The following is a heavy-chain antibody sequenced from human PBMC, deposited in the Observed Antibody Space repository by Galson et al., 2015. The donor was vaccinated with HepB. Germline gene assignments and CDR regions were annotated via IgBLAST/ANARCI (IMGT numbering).Heavy chain of an antibody. J-gene: IGHJ1*01. D-gene: IGHD1-26*01. Sequence: SLRLSCAASGFTVNSNYMTWVRQAPGKGLEWVSTIYTGGATFYADSVKGRFTISRDSSENTLYFQMNSLRPEDTAVYFCVPEIGAKDFAHWGRGILVTVS. CDR1: GFTVNSNY. CDR3: VPEIGAKDFAH. CDR2: IYTGGAT. V-gene: IGHV3-53*05.